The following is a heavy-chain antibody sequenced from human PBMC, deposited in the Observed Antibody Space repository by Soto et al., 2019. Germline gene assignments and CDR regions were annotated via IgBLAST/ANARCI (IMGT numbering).Heavy chain of an antibody. D-gene: IGHD6-6*01. J-gene: IGHJ6*03. V-gene: IGHV4-59*01. CDR2: IYYSGST. Sequence: KLSETLSLTCTVSGGSISSYYWSWIRQPPGKGLELIGYIYYSGSTNYNPSLKSRVTISVDTSKNQFSLKLSSVTAADTAVYYCARASSSSPDDPYYYYYYMDVWGKGTTVTVSS. CDR1: GGSISSYY. CDR3: ARASSSSPDDPYYYYYYMDV.